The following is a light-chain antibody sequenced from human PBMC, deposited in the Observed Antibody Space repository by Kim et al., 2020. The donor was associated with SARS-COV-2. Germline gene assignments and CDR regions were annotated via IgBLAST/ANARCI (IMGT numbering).Light chain of an antibody. CDR3: QSADSSGTYGV. CDR1: ALPKQY. V-gene: IGLV3-25*03. CDR2: KDS. Sequence: TGQTARITCSGDALPKQYAYWYQQKPGQAPVLVIYKDSERPSGIPERFSGSSSGTTVTLTISGVQAEDEADYYCQSADSSGTYGVFGGGTKLTVL. J-gene: IGLJ3*02.